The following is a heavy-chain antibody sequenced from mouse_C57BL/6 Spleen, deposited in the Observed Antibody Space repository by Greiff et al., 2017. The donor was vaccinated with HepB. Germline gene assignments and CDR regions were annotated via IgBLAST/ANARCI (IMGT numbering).Heavy chain of an antibody. CDR2: IYPRSGNT. CDR3: ARCDYDDDPFAY. V-gene: IGHV1-81*01. Sequence: QVQLQQSGAELARPGASVKLSCKASGYTFTSYGISWVKQRTGQGLEGIGEIYPRSGNTYYNEKFKGKATLTADKSSSTAYMELRSLTSEDSAVYFCARCDYDDDPFAYWGQGTLVTVSA. J-gene: IGHJ3*01. CDR1: GYTFTSYG. D-gene: IGHD2-4*01.